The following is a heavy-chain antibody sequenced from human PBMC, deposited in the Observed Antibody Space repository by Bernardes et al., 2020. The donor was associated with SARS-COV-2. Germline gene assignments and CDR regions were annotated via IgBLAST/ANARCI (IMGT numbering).Heavy chain of an antibody. Sequence: TLSLTCAVSGASISSSYYSWGWVRQPPGKGLDWIGSIYYSGTTYYTPSLKSRVSMSVDTSKNQFSLNLRSVTASDTALYYCARTPPQFCSGDRCSLDYWGQGILVTVSS. V-gene: IGHV4-39*01. CDR1: GASISSSYYS. J-gene: IGHJ4*02. D-gene: IGHD2-15*01. CDR2: IYYSGTT. CDR3: ARTPPQFCSGDRCSLDY.